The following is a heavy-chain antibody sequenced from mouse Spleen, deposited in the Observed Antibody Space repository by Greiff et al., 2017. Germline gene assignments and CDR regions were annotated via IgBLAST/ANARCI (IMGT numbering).Heavy chain of an antibody. V-gene: IGHV5-9-4*01. D-gene: IGHD1-1*01. Sequence: EVQGVESGGGLVKPGGSLKLSCAASGFTFSSYAMSWVRQSPAKRLAWVAEISSGGSYSYYPDTVPGRLTLTKDNAKNTLYLEMSRLRSEDTAMYYCARDYYGLYGGQGTLVTVSA. J-gene: IGHJ3*01. CDR3: ARDYYGLY. CDR2: ISSGGSYS. CDR1: GFTFSSYA.